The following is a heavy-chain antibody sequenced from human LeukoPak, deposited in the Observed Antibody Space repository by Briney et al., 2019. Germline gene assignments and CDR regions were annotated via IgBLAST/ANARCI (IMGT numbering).Heavy chain of an antibody. CDR3: ARTSIAARRANALDI. V-gene: IGHV4-30-2*01. CDR2: IYHSGST. CDR1: GGSISSGGYS. J-gene: IGHJ3*02. D-gene: IGHD6-6*01. Sequence: NPSQTLSLTCAVSGGSISSGGYSWRWIRQPPGKGLEWIGYIYHSGSTYYNPSLKSRVTISVDRSKNQFSLKLSSVTAADTAVYYCARTSIAARRANALDIWGQGTMVTVSS.